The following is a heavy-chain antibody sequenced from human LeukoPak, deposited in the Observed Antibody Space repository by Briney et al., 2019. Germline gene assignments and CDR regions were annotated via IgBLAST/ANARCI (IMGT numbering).Heavy chain of an antibody. D-gene: IGHD5-24*01. CDR3: ASVKDGYNYADYFDY. CDR2: ITSSSTYT. Sequence: PGGSLRLSCGASGFTFSSYSMNWVRQAPGKGLEWVSSITSSSTYTYYADSMKGRSTISRDNAKNSLYLQMNSLRAEDTAVYYCASVKDGYNYADYFDYWGQGTLVTVSS. CDR1: GFTFSSYS. V-gene: IGHV3-21*04. J-gene: IGHJ4*02.